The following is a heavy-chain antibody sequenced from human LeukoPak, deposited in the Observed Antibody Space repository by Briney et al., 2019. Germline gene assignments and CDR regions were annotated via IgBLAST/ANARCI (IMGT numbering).Heavy chain of an antibody. CDR3: ARDGRGIMYYMDV. V-gene: IGHV3-48*03. D-gene: IGHD3-10*01. Sequence: GGSLRLSCAASGFTFSNYEMKWVRQAPGKGLEWVSYISSSGRTIYYADSVKGRFTISRDNAKNSLYLQMNGLRAEDTAVYHCARDGRGIMYYMDVWGKGTTVTISS. CDR1: GFTFSNYE. CDR2: ISSSGRTI. J-gene: IGHJ6*03.